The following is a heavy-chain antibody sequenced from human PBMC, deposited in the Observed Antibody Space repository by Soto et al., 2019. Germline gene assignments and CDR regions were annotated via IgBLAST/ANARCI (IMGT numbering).Heavy chain of an antibody. CDR2: ISGSGGST. D-gene: IGHD5-12*01. J-gene: IGHJ6*02. CDR3: AKDKIGGVLVAIGFYGMDV. V-gene: IGHV3-23*01. Sequence: QSGGSLRLSCAASGFTFSSYAMSWVRQAPGKGLEWVSAISGSGGSTYYADSVKGRFTISRDNSKNTLYLQMNSLRAEDTAVYYCAKDKIGGVLVAIGFYGMDVWGQGTTVTVSS. CDR1: GFTFSSYA.